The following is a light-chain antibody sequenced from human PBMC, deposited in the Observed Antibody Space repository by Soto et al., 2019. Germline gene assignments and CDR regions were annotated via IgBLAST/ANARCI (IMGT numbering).Light chain of an antibody. CDR3: QQYGSSPTWT. Sequence: EIVLTQSPGTLSLSPGERATLSCRASQSVSSSYLAWYQQKPGQAPRLXXYGASSRATGIPDRFSGNGSGTDFTLTISRLEPEDFAAYYCQQYGSSPTWTLGQGTKVDIK. J-gene: IGKJ1*01. CDR2: GAS. CDR1: QSVSSSY. V-gene: IGKV3-20*01.